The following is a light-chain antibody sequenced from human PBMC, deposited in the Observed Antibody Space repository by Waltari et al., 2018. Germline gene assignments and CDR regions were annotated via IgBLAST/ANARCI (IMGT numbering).Light chain of an antibody. V-gene: IGLV8-61*01. Sequence: QTVVTQEPSLSVSPGGTVTLTCALSSGSVSSTSYVSWYQQTPGQAPRTLVFKTNTRSFGVPDRFSGSSLGNKAALTIAGAQADDESDYYCLVYMGSGIWVFGGGTKLTVL. CDR1: SGSVSSTSY. CDR2: KTN. J-gene: IGLJ3*02. CDR3: LVYMGSGIWV.